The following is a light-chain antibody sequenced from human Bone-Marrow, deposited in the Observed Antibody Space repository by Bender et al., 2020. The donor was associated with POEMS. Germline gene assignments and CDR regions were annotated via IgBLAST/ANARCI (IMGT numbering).Light chain of an antibody. V-gene: IGLV2-8*01. CDR1: SNDVGGYKY. Sequence: QSALTQPASVSGSPGQSITISCTGTSNDVGGYKYVSWYQQHPGKAPKVMIYEVNKRPSGVPDRFSGSKSGNTASLTVSGLQAEDEADYYCSSYAGTNNLLFGGGTKLTVL. CDR2: EVN. J-gene: IGLJ2*01. CDR3: SSYAGTNNLL.